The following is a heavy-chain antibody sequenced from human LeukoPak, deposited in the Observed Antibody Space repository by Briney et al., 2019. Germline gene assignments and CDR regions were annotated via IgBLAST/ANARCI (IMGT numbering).Heavy chain of an antibody. Sequence: GGSLRLSRAASGFTFSSYGMHWVRQAPGKGLEWVAVISYDGSNKYYADSVKGRFTISRDNSKNTLYLQMNSLRAEDTAVYYCAKDRWELLSSLDYWGQGTLVTVSS. CDR3: AKDRWELLSSLDY. J-gene: IGHJ4*02. D-gene: IGHD1-26*01. CDR2: ISYDGSNK. V-gene: IGHV3-30*18. CDR1: GFTFSSYG.